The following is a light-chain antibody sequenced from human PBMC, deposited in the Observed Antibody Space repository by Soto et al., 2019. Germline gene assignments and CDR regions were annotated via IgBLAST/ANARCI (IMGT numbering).Light chain of an antibody. CDR3: QVWDSGSDHVV. J-gene: IGLJ3*02. CDR2: SDS. V-gene: IGLV3-21*04. Sequence: SSELTQPPSVSVAPGKTARITCGGNNVGSKSVHWYQQKPGQAPVLVIYSDSDRPSAIPERFSGSNSGNTATLTINRVEAGDEADYYCQVWDSGSDHVVFGGGTKLTFL. CDR1: NVGSKS.